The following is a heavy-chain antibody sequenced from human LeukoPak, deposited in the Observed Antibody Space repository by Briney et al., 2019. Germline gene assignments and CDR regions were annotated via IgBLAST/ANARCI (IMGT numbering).Heavy chain of an antibody. Sequence: GGSLRLSCAASGFTFSTYAVSWVRQAPGKGREWVSLISGRDGSTYYADSVKGRFTISRDNSKNTLYLQMNSLRAEDTAVYYCAKDWWGSGSNSFDPWGQGTLVTVSS. V-gene: IGHV3-23*01. CDR3: AKDWWGSGSNSFDP. D-gene: IGHD3-10*01. J-gene: IGHJ5*02. CDR2: ISGRDGST. CDR1: GFTFSTYA.